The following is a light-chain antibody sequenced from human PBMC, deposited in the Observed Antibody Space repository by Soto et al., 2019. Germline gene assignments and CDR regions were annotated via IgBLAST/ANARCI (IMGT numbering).Light chain of an antibody. CDR3: QHYNSYSEA. J-gene: IGKJ1*01. Sequence: IQMNQSPSTLSGTVGDRVTITCRASQTISSWLTWYQQKPGKAPKLLIYKASTLKSGVPSRFSGSGSGTEFILTISSLQPDDFATYYCQHYNSYSEAFGQGTKV. CDR1: QTISSW. V-gene: IGKV1-5*03. CDR2: KAS.